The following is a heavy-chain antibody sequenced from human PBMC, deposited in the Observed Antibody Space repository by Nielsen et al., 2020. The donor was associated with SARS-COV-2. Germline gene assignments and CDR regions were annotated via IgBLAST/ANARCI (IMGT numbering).Heavy chain of an antibody. D-gene: IGHD3-22*01. CDR2: IYSDGTS. V-gene: IGHV3-53*01. Sequence: GESLKISCAAPGFTVSTNYMSRVRQAPGKGLEWVSVIYSDGTSYYADSVKGRFTISRDNSENTLYLQMNSLRAEDSAVYYCARIDRTFYYDSSGFGHFYAMDVWGQGTTVTVSS. CDR1: GFTVSTNY. J-gene: IGHJ6*02. CDR3: ARIDRTFYYDSSGFGHFYAMDV.